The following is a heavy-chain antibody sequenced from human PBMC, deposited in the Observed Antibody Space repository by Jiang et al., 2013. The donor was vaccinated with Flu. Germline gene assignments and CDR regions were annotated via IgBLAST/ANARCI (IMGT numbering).Heavy chain of an antibody. J-gene: IGHJ4*02. CDR2: INPNGGKT. Sequence: QLLESGGGLVQPGGSMRLSCAASGFTFSSYAMTWVRQAPGKGLEWVSTINPNGGKTYYPDSVKGRFTISRDNSKNTLYLQMNSLRAEDTAVYYCAKDHTAAVAGTGIYWGQGTLVTVSS. V-gene: IGHV3-23*01. D-gene: IGHD6-19*01. CDR3: AKDHTAAVAGTGIY. CDR1: GFTFSSYA.